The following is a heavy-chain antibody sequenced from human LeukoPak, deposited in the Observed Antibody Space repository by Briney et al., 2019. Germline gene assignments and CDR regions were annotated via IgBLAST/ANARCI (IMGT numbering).Heavy chain of an antibody. CDR1: GFTFSSYA. Sequence: PGGSLRLSCAASGFTFSSYAMSWVRQAPGKGLEWVSAISGSGGSTYYADSVKGRFTISRDNSKNTLYLQMNSLRAEDTAVYYCAKEQRPGIAAAGTPIQHWGQGTLVTVSS. CDR3: AKEQRPGIAAAGTPIQH. J-gene: IGHJ1*01. V-gene: IGHV3-23*01. CDR2: ISGSGGST. D-gene: IGHD6-13*01.